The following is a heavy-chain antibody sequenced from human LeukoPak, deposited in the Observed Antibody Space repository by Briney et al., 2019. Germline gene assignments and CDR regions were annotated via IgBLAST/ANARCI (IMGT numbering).Heavy chain of an antibody. J-gene: IGHJ4*02. CDR1: GGSISSGGYY. D-gene: IGHD1-26*01. CDR3: AREEGDYFDY. CDR2: IYYSGST. Sequence: PSETLSLTCTVSGGSISSGGYYWSCIRQHPGKGLEWIGYIYYSGSTYYNPPLKSRVTISVDTSKNQFSLKLSSVTAADTAVYYCAREEGDYFDYWGQETLVTVSS. V-gene: IGHV4-31*03.